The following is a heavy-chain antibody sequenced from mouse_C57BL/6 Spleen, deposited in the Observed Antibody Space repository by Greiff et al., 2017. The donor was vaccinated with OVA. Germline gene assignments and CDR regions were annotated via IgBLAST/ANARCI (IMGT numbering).Heavy chain of an antibody. CDR1: GYTFTSYW. J-gene: IGHJ1*03. CDR3: ARGANWDWYFDV. Sequence: VQLQQPGAELVMPGASVKLSCKASGYTFTSYWMHWVKQRPGQGLEWIGEIDPSDSYTNYNQKFKGKSTLTVDKSSSTAYMQLSSLTSEDSAVYYCARGANWDWYFDVWGTGTTVTVSS. CDR2: IDPSDSYT. V-gene: IGHV1-69*01. D-gene: IGHD4-1*01.